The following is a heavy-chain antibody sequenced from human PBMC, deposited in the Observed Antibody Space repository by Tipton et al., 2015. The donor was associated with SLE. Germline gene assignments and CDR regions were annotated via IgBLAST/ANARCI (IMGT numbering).Heavy chain of an antibody. CDR1: DGSISGYY. J-gene: IGHJ4*02. CDR2: MYASGGT. CDR3: ASESPIVAGTFDS. V-gene: IGHV4-4*07. Sequence: TLSLTCTVSDGSISGYYWTWIRQPAGEGLEWSGRMYASGGTNYNPSPMSRAAMSVEASKSHFSLKLNSVTAADTAVYYCASESPIVAGTFDSGGQGTLVSVS. D-gene: IGHD5-12*01.